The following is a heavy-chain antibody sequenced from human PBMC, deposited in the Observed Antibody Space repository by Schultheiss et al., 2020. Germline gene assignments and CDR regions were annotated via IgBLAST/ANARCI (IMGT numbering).Heavy chain of an antibody. V-gene: IGHV3-48*02. CDR2: ISGSSSTI. D-gene: IGHD2-2*01. Sequence: GGSLRLSCAASGFTFSSYAMSWVRQAPGKGLEWVSAISGSSSTIYYADSVKGRFTISRDNAKNSLYLQMNSLRDEDTAVYYCARGCSSTSCFDYWGQGTLVTVSS. CDR1: GFTFSSYA. CDR3: ARGCSSTSCFDY. J-gene: IGHJ4*02.